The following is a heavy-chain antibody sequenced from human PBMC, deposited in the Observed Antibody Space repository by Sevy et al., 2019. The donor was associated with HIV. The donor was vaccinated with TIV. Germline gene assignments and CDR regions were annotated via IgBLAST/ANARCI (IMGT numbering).Heavy chain of an antibody. CDR1: GFPFHDHA. D-gene: IGHD2-8*02. J-gene: IGHJ6*02. V-gene: IGHV3-9*01. CDR2: ISWNRGSI. Sequence: GGSLRLSCVASGFPFHDHAMHWVRQAPGKGLEWVSGISWNRGSIGYADSVKGRFTISRDNSKNTLYLQMNSLRAEDTAVYYCAKEMGYCTGGVCYDTTGYYYGMDVWGQGTTVTVSS. CDR3: AKEMGYCTGGVCYDTTGYYYGMDV.